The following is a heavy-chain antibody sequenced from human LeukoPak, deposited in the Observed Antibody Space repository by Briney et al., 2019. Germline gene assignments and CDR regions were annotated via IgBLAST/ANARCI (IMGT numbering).Heavy chain of an antibody. Sequence: SETLSLTCTVSGGSISSYYWSWIRQPAGKGLEWIGRIYTSGSTNYNPSLKSRVTMSVDTSKNQFSLKLSSVTAADTAVYYCARSGYREGADALDIWGQGTMVTVSS. J-gene: IGHJ3*02. CDR2: IYTSGST. CDR1: GGSISSYY. CDR3: ARSGYREGADALDI. D-gene: IGHD5-18*01. V-gene: IGHV4-4*07.